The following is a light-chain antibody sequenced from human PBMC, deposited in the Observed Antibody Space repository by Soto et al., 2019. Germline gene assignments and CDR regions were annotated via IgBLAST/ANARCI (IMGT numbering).Light chain of an antibody. J-gene: IGKJ4*01. Sequence: EIVMTQSPATLSVTPGERATLSCRASQSVSSKLAWYQQRPGQPPRLLIYGASTRATGIPARFIGSGSGTEFTLPISSLQSEDLAVYYCQQYNNWPLTFGGGTKVEIK. CDR1: QSVSSK. CDR3: QQYNNWPLT. CDR2: GAS. V-gene: IGKV3-15*01.